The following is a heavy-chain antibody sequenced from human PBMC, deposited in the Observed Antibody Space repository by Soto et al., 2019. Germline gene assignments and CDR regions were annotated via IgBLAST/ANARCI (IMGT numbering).Heavy chain of an antibody. CDR3: AQDRDIIVKAADAFDF. CDR2: ISDSGDRT. J-gene: IGHJ3*01. Sequence: GGPLRLSCASSGFTLSMSAVKWVRHAPGKGLEWVSYISDSGDRTYYADSVKGRFTISRDRSKNTVPLQMDSLRAEDTGVYYCAQDRDIIVKAADAFDFWGRETKVT. V-gene: IGHV3-23*01. CDR1: GFTLSMSA. D-gene: IGHD3-16*02.